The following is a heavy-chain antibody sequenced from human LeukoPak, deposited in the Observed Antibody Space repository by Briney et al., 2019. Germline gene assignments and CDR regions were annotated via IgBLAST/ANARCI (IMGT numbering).Heavy chain of an antibody. D-gene: IGHD2-21*02. J-gene: IGHJ4*02. CDR1: GGSISNSNYL. CDR3: AKGVKQIVVVTAQHYLDY. V-gene: IGHV4-39*07. CDR2: ISYSGST. Sequence: SETLSLTCTVSGGSISNSNYLWGWIRQPPETGLEWVGSISYSGSTYYNPSLKSRVTISVDTSKNQFSLKLSSVTAADTAVYYCAKGVKQIVVVTAQHYLDYWGQGTLVTVSS.